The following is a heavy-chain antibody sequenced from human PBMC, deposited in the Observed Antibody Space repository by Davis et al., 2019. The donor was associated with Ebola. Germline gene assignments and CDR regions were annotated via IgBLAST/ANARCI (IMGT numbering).Heavy chain of an antibody. D-gene: IGHD2-15*01. J-gene: IGHJ5*02. CDR2: IYHTGDI. CDR1: GGSFSAYY. Sequence: MPSETLSLTCAVAGGSFSAYYWSWIRQPPGKGLEWIGEIYHTGDINYNPSLMSRVTISVDTSKNQFSLRLNSVTAADTAVYYCSRVNFCISGSCYSHDHWGQGTLVTVSS. V-gene: IGHV4-34*01. CDR3: SRVNFCISGSCYSHDH.